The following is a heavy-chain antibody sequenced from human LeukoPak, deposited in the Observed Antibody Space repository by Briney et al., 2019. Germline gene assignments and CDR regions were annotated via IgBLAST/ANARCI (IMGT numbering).Heavy chain of an antibody. Sequence: ASVKVSCKASGYTFTSYGISWVRQAPGQGLEWMGIINPSGGSTSYAQKFQGRVTTTRDTSTSTVYMELSSLRSEDTAVYYCARGSSSGWYPLVDYWGQGTLVTVSS. CDR1: GYTFTSYG. J-gene: IGHJ4*02. V-gene: IGHV1-46*01. CDR2: INPSGGST. CDR3: ARGSSSGWYPLVDY. D-gene: IGHD6-19*01.